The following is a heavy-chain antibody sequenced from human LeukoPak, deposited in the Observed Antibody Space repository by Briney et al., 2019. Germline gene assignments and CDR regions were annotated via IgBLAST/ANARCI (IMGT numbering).Heavy chain of an antibody. V-gene: IGHV1-3*01. D-gene: IGHD3-22*01. CDR2: INAGNGNT. CDR3: ARGYDSSGYYPY. CDR1: GYIFTTYA. J-gene: IGHJ4*02. Sequence: GASVKVSCKAFGYIFTTYAIHWVRQAPGQRLEWMGWINAGNGNTKYSQKFQGRVTITRDTSASTAYMELSSLRSEDTAVYYCARGYDSSGYYPYWGQGTLVTVS.